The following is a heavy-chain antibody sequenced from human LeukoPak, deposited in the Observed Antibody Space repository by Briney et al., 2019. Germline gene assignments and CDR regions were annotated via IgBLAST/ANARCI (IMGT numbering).Heavy chain of an antibody. CDR2: IYHSGST. J-gene: IGHJ4*02. CDR3: ARVHYDILKPELRTGSQYYFDY. CDR1: GGSISSSNW. D-gene: IGHD3-9*01. V-gene: IGHV4-4*02. Sequence: PSETLSLTCAVSGGSISSSNWWSWVRQPPGKGLEWIGEIYHSGSTNYNPSLKSRVTISVDKSKNQFSLKLSSVTAADTAVYYCARVHYDILKPELRTGSQYYFDYWGQGTLVTVSS.